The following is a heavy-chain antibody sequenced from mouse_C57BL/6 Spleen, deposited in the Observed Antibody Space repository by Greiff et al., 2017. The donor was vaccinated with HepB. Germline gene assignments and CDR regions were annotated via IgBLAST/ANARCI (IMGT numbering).Heavy chain of an antibody. CDR1: GFTFSSYA. CDR3: ARGGGLRWYFDV. D-gene: IGHD2-2*01. CDR2: ISDGGSYT. V-gene: IGHV5-4*03. Sequence: DVKLVESGGGLVKPGGSLKLSCAASGFTFSSYAMSWVRQTPEKRLEWVATISDGGSYTYYPDNVKGRFTISRDNAKNNLYLQMSHLKSEDTAMYYCARGGGLRWYFDVWGTGTTVTVSS. J-gene: IGHJ1*03.